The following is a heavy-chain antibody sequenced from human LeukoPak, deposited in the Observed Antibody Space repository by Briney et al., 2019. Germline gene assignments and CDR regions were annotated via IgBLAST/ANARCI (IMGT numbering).Heavy chain of an antibody. V-gene: IGHV4-59*01. CDR2: IHSIGTT. D-gene: IGHD4-23*01. CDR1: GDSMSRYY. J-gene: IGHJ6*04. CDR3: AREGSDKYGANPRLDV. Sequence: SETLSLTCTVSGDSMSRYYWSWIRQPPGKGLEWIGYIHSIGTTNYNPSLKSRVTISVDTSKTQFSLKLNSVTAADTAVYYCAREGSDKYGANPRLDVWGKGTTVTVSS.